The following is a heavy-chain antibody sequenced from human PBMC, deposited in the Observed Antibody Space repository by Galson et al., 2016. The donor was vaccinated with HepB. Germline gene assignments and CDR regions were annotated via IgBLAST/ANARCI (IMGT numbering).Heavy chain of an antibody. CDR3: ARDDRSGGMDV. CDR1: GYTFTSYG. D-gene: IGHD6-25*01. J-gene: IGHJ6*02. CDR2: INTYNGNT. Sequence: SVKVSCKASGYTFTSYGISWVRQAPGQGLEWMAWINTYNGNTEDSQKVQGRVAMTTDTSTNTAYMELSGLRPDDTAGYYCARDDRSGGMDVWGQGTMVTVSS. V-gene: IGHV1-18*04.